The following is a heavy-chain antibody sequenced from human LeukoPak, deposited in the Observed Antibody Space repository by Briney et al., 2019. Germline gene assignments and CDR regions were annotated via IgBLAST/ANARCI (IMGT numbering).Heavy chain of an antibody. J-gene: IGHJ4*02. CDR2: INPSAGST. V-gene: IGHV1-46*01. Sequence: ASVKVSCKASGYTFTTYFMHWVRQAPGQGLEWMGVINPSAGSTNYAQNFQGRVTMTRDTSTSTVYMDLTSLRSEDTAVYYCAREAPGGYFDYWAQGTLVIVSS. D-gene: IGHD3-16*01. CDR1: GYTFTTYF. CDR3: AREAPGGYFDY.